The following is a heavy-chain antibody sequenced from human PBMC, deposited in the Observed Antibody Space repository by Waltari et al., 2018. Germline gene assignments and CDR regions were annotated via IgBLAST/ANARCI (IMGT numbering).Heavy chain of an antibody. CDR2: ISSSGSTI. CDR1: GFPFSDSY. V-gene: IGHV3-11*01. Sequence: QVQLVESGGGLVKPGGSLRLSCAASGFPFSDSYLLWLRQAPGKGLEWVSYISSSGSTIYYADSVKGRFTISRDNAKNSLYLQMNSLRAEDTAVYYCARPIAAQNWFDPWGQGTLVTVSS. J-gene: IGHJ5*02. CDR3: ARPIAAQNWFDP. D-gene: IGHD6-13*01.